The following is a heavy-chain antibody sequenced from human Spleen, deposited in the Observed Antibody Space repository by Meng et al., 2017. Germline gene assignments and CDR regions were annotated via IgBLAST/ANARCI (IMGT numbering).Heavy chain of an antibody. D-gene: IGHD4-11*01. J-gene: IGHJ4*02. V-gene: IGHV4-34*01. Sequence: VQHQQWGAGLLKPSEPLSLTCVVSGGSFSDYYWSWIRQPPGKGLEWIGEINHSGSTNYNPSLESRATISVDTSQNNLSLKLSSVTAADSAVYYCARGPTTMAHDFDYWGQGTLVTVSS. CDR1: GGSFSDYY. CDR3: ARGPTTMAHDFDY. CDR2: INHSGST.